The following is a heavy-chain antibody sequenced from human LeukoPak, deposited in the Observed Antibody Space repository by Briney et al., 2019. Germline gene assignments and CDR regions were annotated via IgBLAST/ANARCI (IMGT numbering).Heavy chain of an antibody. D-gene: IGHD5-18*01. CDR3: ARDRWEDTAMVYYYYYYGMDV. Sequence: TGGSLRLSCAASGFTFSDYYMSWIRQAPGKGLEWVSYISSSGSTIYYADSVKGRFTISRDNAKNSLYLQMNSLRAEDTAVYYCARDRWEDTAMVYYYYYYGMDVWGQGTTVTVSS. CDR2: ISSSGSTI. CDR1: GFTFSDYY. J-gene: IGHJ6*02. V-gene: IGHV3-11*01.